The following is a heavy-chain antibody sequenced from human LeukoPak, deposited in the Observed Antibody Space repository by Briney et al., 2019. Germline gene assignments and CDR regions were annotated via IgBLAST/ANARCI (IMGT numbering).Heavy chain of an antibody. Sequence: SETLSLTCTVSGGSISSGDYYWSWIRQPPGKGLEWIGYIYYSGSTYYNPSLKSRVTISVDTSKNQFSLKLSSVTAADAAVYYCARDVNYDFWSGYSAYYGMGVWGQGTTVTVSS. CDR3: ARDVNYDFWSGYSAYYGMGV. CDR1: GGSISSGDYY. D-gene: IGHD3-3*01. V-gene: IGHV4-30-4*01. J-gene: IGHJ6*02. CDR2: IYYSGST.